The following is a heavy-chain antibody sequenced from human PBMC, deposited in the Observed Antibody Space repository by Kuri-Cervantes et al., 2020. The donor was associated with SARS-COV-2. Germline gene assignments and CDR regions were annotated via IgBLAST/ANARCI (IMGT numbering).Heavy chain of an antibody. CDR1: GGSFSGYY. V-gene: IGHV4-34*01. CDR3: ARHEVLITFGGVIVSYFDY. D-gene: IGHD3-16*02. J-gene: IGHJ4*02. CDR2: INHSGST. Sequence: SQTLSLTCAVYGGSFSGYYWNWIRQPPGKGLEWIGEINHSGSTNYNPSLKSRVTISVDTSKNQFSLKLSSVTAADTAVYYCARHEVLITFGGVIVSYFDYWGQGTLVTVSS.